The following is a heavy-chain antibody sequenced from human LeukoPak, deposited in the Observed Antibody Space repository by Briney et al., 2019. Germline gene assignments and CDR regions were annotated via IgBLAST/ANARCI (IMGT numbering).Heavy chain of an antibody. CDR1: GFTFSSYA. CDR3: ASEQSMTVFTPQWRNAFDI. CDR2: IIPILGIA. J-gene: IGHJ3*02. D-gene: IGHD3-10*02. Sequence: GGSLRLSCAASGFTFSSYAISWVRQAPGQGLEWMGRIIPILGIANYAQKFQGRVTITADKSTSTAYMELSSLRSEDTAVYYCASEQSMTVFTPQWRNAFDIWGQGTMVTVSS. V-gene: IGHV1-69*04.